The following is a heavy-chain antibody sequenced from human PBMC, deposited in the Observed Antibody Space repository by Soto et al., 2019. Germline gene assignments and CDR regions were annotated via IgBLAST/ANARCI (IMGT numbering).Heavy chain of an antibody. Sequence: EVQLLESGGGLVQPGGSLRLSCAASGFTFSSYAMNWVRQAPGKGLEWVSTISGSDGNTYYADYVKGRFAISRANSRNTLYLQMNSLRAEDTAVYYCAKLRGYSYGDSDYWGQGTLVTVSS. CDR2: ISGSDGNT. V-gene: IGHV3-23*01. J-gene: IGHJ4*02. D-gene: IGHD5-18*01. CDR3: AKLRGYSYGDSDY. CDR1: GFTFSSYA.